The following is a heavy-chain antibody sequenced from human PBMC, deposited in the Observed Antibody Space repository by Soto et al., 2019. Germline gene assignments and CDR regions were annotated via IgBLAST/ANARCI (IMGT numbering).Heavy chain of an antibody. D-gene: IGHD3-3*01. V-gene: IGHV1-8*01. Sequence: ASVKVSCKASGYTFTSYDINWVRQATGQGLEWMGWMNPNSGNTGYAQKFQGRVTMTRNTSISTAFMELSSLRSEDTAVYYCARLDLTSGYYDFGSGYYYYYGMDVWGQGTTVTVSS. CDR3: ARLDLTSGYYDFGSGYYYYYGMDV. J-gene: IGHJ6*02. CDR1: GYTFTSYD. CDR2: MNPNSGNT.